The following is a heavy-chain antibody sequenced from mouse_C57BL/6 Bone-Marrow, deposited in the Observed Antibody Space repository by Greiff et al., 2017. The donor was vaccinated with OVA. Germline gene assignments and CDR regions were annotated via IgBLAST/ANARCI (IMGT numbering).Heavy chain of an antibody. CDR3: ARGGYGYDGGYY. D-gene: IGHD2-2*01. CDR1: GYTFTSYG. Sequence: VQLQQSGAELARPGASVKLSCKASGYTFTSYGISWVKQRTGQGLEWIGEIYPRSGNTYYNEKVKGKATLTADKSSSTAYMELRSLTSEDSAVYFCARGGYGYDGGYYWGQGTTLTVSS. CDR2: IYPRSGNT. J-gene: IGHJ2*01. V-gene: IGHV1-81*01.